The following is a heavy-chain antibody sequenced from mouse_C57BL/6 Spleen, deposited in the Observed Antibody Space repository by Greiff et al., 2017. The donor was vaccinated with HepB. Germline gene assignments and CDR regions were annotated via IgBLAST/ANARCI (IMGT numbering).Heavy chain of an antibody. D-gene: IGHD2-4*01. CDR3: TRSGEAIYYDYDPFDY. V-gene: IGHV1-5*01. J-gene: IGHJ2*01. Sequence: VQLQQSGTVLARPGASVKMSCKTSGYTFTSYWMHWVKQRPGQGLEWIGAIYPGNRDTSYNQKFKGKAKLTAVTSASTAYMELSSLTNEDSAVYYCTRSGEAIYYDYDPFDYWGQGTTLTVSS. CDR1: GYTFTSYW. CDR2: IYPGNRDT.